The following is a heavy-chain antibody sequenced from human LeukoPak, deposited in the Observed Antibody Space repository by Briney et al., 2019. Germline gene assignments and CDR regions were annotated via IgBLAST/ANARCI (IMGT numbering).Heavy chain of an antibody. D-gene: IGHD2-2*01. CDR1: GYTFTSYG. CDR3: ARGDCSSTSCYDWFDP. CDR2: ISAYNGNT. V-gene: IGHV1-18*01. Sequence: ASVKVSCKASGYTFTSYGISWVRQAPGQGLEWMGWISAYNGNTNYAQKLQGRVTMTTDTSTSTAYMELSRLRSDDTAVYYCARGDCSSTSCYDWFDPWGQGTLVTVSS. J-gene: IGHJ5*02.